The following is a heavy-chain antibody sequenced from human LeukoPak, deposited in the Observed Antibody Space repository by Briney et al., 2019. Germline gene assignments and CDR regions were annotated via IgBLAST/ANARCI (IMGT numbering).Heavy chain of an antibody. CDR2: IYYSGST. J-gene: IGHJ5*02. Sequence: SETLSLTCTVSGGSISSYYWSWIRQPPGKGLEWLGYIYYSGSTNYNPSLKSRVTISVDTSKNQFSLKLSSVTAADTAVYYCARTYYDFWSGYCGGLPRWFDPWGQGTLVTVSS. V-gene: IGHV4-59*01. D-gene: IGHD3-3*01. CDR3: ARTYYDFWSGYCGGLPRWFDP. CDR1: GGSISSYY.